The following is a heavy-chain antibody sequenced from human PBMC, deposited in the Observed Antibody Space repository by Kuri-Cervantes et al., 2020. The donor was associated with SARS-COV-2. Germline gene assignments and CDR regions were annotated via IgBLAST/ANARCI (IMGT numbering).Heavy chain of an antibody. Sequence: SETLSLTCTVSGGSISSYYWSWIRQPPGKGLEWIGYIYYSGSTNYNPSLKSRVTISVDTSKNQFSLKLSSVTAADTAVYYCARCEYSGYDLDTYFDYWGQGTLVTVSS. CDR1: GGSISSYY. CDR2: IYYSGST. V-gene: IGHV4-59*08. J-gene: IGHJ4*02. D-gene: IGHD5-12*01. CDR3: ARCEYSGYDLDTYFDY.